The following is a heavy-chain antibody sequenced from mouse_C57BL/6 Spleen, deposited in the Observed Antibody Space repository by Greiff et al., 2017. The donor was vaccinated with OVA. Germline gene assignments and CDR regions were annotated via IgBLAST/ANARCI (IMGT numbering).Heavy chain of an antibody. Sequence: VQLQQPGAELVKPGASVTLSCKASGYTFTSYWMHWVKQRPGQGLEWIGMIHPNSGSTNYNEKFKSKATLTVDKSSSTAYMQLSSLTSEDSAVYYCARKEYYGSGYFDYWGQGTTLTVSA. CDR3: ARKEYYGSGYFDY. J-gene: IGHJ2*01. D-gene: IGHD1-1*01. CDR1: GYTFTSYW. CDR2: IHPNSGST. V-gene: IGHV1-64*01.